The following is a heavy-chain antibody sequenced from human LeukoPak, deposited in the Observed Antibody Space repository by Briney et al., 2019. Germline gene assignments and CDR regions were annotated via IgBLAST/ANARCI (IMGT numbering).Heavy chain of an antibody. CDR2: IVVGSGNT. CDR1: GFTFTSSA. D-gene: IGHD3-22*01. J-gene: IGHJ3*02. CDR3: ARDGDYYDSSGYTIDAFDI. V-gene: IGHV1-58*02. Sequence: ASVKVSCKASGFTFTSSAMQWVRQARGQRLEWIGWIVVGSGNTNYAQKFQGRVTITTDESTSTAYMELSSLRSEDTAVYYCARDGDYYDSSGYTIDAFDIWGQGTMVTVSS.